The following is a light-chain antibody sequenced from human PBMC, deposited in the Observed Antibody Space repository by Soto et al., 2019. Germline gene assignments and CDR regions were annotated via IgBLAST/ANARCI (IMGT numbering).Light chain of an antibody. V-gene: IGKV3-20*01. CDR2: DAS. Sequence: EIVLTHSPGTLSLSPCERATLSCSASQGVSNSYLAWYQHKPGQAPRLLIYDASSRATGTPHRFSGSGSGTDFTLTISRLEPEDFAVYYCQQYGRSPGTFGQGTKVDIK. CDR1: QGVSNSY. CDR3: QQYGRSPGT. J-gene: IGKJ1*01.